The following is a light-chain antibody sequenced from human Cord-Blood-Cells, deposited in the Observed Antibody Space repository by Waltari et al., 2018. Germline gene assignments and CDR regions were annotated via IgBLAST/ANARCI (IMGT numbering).Light chain of an antibody. V-gene: IGLV1-40*01. Sequence: GQRVTISCTGSSSNIGAGYDVHWYQQLPGTAPKLLIYGNSNRPSGVPDRFSGSKSGTSASLAITGLQAEDEADYYCQSYDSSLSGVVFGGGTKLTVL. CDR2: GNS. CDR3: QSYDSSLSGVV. CDR1: SSNIGAGYD. J-gene: IGLJ2*01.